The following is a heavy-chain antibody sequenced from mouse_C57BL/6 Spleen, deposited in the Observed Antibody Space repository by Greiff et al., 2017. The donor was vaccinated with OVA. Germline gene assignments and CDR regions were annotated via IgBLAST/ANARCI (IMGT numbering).Heavy chain of an antibody. D-gene: IGHD1-1*01. Sequence: DVMLVESGGDLVKPGGSLKLSCAASGFTFSSYGMCWVRQTPDKRLEWVATISSGGSYTYYPDSVKGRFTISRDNAKNTLYLQMSSLKSEDTAMYYCASEYYGSSPFDVWGTGTTVTVSS. CDR3: ASEYYGSSPFDV. CDR1: GFTFSSYG. J-gene: IGHJ1*03. CDR2: ISSGGSYT. V-gene: IGHV5-6*02.